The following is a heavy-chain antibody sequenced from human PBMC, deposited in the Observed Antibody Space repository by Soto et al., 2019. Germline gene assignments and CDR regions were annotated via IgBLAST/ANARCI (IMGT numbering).Heavy chain of an antibody. V-gene: IGHV4-61*08. CDR1: GASVGSRAHH. D-gene: IGHD3-16*01. Sequence: QVQLQESGPGLLRPSETLSLTCAVSGASVGSRAHHWSWIRQTPGKGLEWIAYVHYSGDTKSNPSLQSRVIISMYRSRNLISLWLSSVTAADTAIYYCVTEYYQTDDYHKIDWGQGTLVTVSS. CDR2: VHYSGDT. J-gene: IGHJ4*02. CDR3: VTEYYQTDDYHKID.